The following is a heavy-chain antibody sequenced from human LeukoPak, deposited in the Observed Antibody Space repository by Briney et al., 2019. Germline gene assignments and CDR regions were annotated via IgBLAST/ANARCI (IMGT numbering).Heavy chain of an antibody. D-gene: IGHD5-18*01. CDR3: ARARARGYSYGFGIYYFDY. CDR1: GGSFSGYY. Sequence: SETPSLTCAVYGGSFSGYYWSWIRQPPGKGLEWIGEINHSGSTNYNPSLKSRVTISVDTSKNQFSLKLSSVTAADTAVYYCARARARGYSYGFGIYYFDYWGQGTLVTVSS. J-gene: IGHJ4*02. CDR2: INHSGST. V-gene: IGHV4-34*01.